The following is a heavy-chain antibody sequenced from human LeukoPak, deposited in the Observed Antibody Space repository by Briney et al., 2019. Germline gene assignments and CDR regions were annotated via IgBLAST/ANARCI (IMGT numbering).Heavy chain of an antibody. D-gene: IGHD6-19*01. CDR2: TYYRSKWYY. CDR3: TRDEGNTGWYTFGY. Sequence: PSQTLSLTCALSGDSVSSNNGAWNWVRQSPSRGLEWLGRTYYRSKWYYDYAVSLKGRITINPDTSNNQFSLQLNSVTPEDTAVYYCTRDEGNTGWYTFGYWGQGTLVTVSS. V-gene: IGHV6-1*01. J-gene: IGHJ4*02. CDR1: GDSVSSNNGA.